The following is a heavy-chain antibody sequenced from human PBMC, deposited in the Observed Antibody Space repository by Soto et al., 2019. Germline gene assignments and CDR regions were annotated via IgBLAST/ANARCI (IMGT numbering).Heavy chain of an antibody. CDR3: ARVGQGFWYFDL. J-gene: IGHJ2*01. Sequence: DVQLVESGGGLVQPGGSLRLSCAASGFIFSKYWMHWVRQAPGKGLEWVSRINTDGSTTSYADSVKGRFTISRDNAKNTVYLQMNSLTAEDTAVYYCARVGQGFWYFDLWGRATLVTVSS. V-gene: IGHV3-74*01. CDR2: INTDGSTT. CDR1: GFIFSKYW.